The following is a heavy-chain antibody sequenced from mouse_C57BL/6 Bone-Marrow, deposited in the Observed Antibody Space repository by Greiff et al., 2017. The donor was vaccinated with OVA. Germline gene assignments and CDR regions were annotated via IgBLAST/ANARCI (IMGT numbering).Heavy chain of an antibody. CDR1: GFTFTDYY. J-gene: IGHJ4*01. V-gene: IGHV7-3*01. CDR3: ARYGGARGDY. CDR2: IRNKANGYTT. Sequence: EVKLQESGGGLVQPGGSLSLSCAASGFTFTDYYMSWVRQPPGKALEWLGFIRNKANGYTTEYSASVKGRFTISRDNSQSILYLQMNALRAEDSATYYCARYGGARGDYWGQGTSVTVSS.